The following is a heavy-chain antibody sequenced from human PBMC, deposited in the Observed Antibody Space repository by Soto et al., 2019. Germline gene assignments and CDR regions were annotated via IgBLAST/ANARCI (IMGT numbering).Heavy chain of an antibody. Sequence: ASVKVSCKVSGYTLTELSMHWVRQAPGKGLEWMGGFDPEDGETIYAQKFQGRVTMTEDTSTDTAYMELSSLRSDDTAVYYCASGYERSSPWDYYYYGMDVWGQGTTVTVSS. V-gene: IGHV1-24*01. CDR3: ASGYERSSPWDYYYYGMDV. CDR2: FDPEDGET. J-gene: IGHJ6*02. D-gene: IGHD5-12*01. CDR1: GYTLTELS.